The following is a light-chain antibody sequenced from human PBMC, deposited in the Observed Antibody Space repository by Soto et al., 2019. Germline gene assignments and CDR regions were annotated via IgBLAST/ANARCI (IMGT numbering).Light chain of an antibody. CDR1: QSVSSKY. CDR2: SAS. J-gene: IGKJ5*01. CDR3: QHYGTSPLT. V-gene: IGKV3-20*01. Sequence: EVVMTQSPATLSVSTRESATLSCMASQSVSSKYLAWYQQRPGQAPRLLMYSASSRATGVPDRFSGSGSGTDFTLTISRLEPEDFAVYFCQHYGTSPLTFGQGTRLEIK.